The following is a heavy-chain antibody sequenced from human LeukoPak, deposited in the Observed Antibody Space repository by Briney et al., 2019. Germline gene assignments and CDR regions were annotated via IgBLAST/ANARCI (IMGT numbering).Heavy chain of an antibody. J-gene: IGHJ4*02. Sequence: NSSETQSLTCTVSGNSISSGDNYWSWIRQPAGKGLEWIGRIYTSGSTNYNPSLKSRVTISGDTSKNQFSLRLSSVTAADTAVYYCARASYSYDINGWVPFDYWGQGTLVTVSS. CDR1: GNSISSGDNY. D-gene: IGHD3-22*01. CDR3: ARASYSYDINGWVPFDY. CDR2: IYTSGST. V-gene: IGHV4-61*02.